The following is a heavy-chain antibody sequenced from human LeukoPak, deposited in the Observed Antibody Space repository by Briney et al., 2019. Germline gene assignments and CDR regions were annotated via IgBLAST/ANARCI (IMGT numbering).Heavy chain of an antibody. CDR1: GFTFSTYW. J-gene: IGHJ4*02. CDR2: INSDGSST. D-gene: IGHD5-18*01. V-gene: IGHV3-74*01. Sequence: PGGSLRLSCAASGFTFSTYWMHWVRQPPGKGLVWVSRINSDGSSTNYADSVKGRFTISRGNAKNTLYLQMNSLRAEDTAVYYCTRVKVEYSYGIDYWGQGTLVTVSS. CDR3: TRVKVEYSYGIDY.